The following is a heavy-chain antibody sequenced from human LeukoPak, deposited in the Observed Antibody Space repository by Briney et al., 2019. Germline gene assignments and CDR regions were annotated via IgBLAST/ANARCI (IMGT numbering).Heavy chain of an antibody. CDR1: GYTFTSYD. Sequence: ASVKVSCKSSGYTFTSYDITWVRQAPGQGLEWMGWMNPNSGNTGYAQKFQGRVTMTRNTSISTAYMELSSLRSEDTAVYYCARGYSIAADPEPSDYWGQGTLVTVSS. J-gene: IGHJ4*02. D-gene: IGHD6-13*01. CDR3: ARGYSIAADPEPSDY. CDR2: MNPNSGNT. V-gene: IGHV1-8*01.